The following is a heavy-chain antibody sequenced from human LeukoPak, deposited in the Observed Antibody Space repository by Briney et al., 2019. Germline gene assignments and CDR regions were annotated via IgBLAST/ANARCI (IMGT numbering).Heavy chain of an antibody. D-gene: IGHD2-21*01. V-gene: IGHV3-53*01. J-gene: IGHJ4*02. CDR3: ARDSAFSSYSY. Sequence: PGGSLRLSCTASGFTVRSNYMSWVRQAPGKGLEWVSIIYDDRSTYYAASVKGRFTISRDDSKNTLLLQMDSLRAEDTAIYYCARDSAFSSYSYWGQGALVTVSS. CDR1: GFTVRSNY. CDR2: IYDDRST.